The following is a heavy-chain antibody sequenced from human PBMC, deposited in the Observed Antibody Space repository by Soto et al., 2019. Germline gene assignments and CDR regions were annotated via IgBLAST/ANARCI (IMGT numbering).Heavy chain of an antibody. V-gene: IGHV4-34*01. CDR3: ARNRRACSSCPKGRGMDV. J-gene: IGHJ6*04. D-gene: IGHD6-13*01. CDR2: INHSGST. CDR1: GGSCSGYY. Sequence: QVQLQQWGAGLLKPSETLSLTCAVYGGSCSGYYWSWIRQPPGKGLEWIGDINHSGSTNYNPSLKSRVTISVDTAKNEFSLKLSSGTAADTAVYCWARNRRACSSCPKGRGMDVWGKRTTVTVSS.